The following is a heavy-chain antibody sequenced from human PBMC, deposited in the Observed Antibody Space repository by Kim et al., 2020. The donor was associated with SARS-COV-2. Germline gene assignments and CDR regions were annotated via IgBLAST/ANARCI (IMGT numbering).Heavy chain of an antibody. V-gene: IGHV4-34*01. CDR2: INHSGST. CDR1: GGSFSGYY. J-gene: IGHJ4*02. D-gene: IGHD2-2*01. Sequence: SETLSLTCAVYGGSFSGYYWSWIRQPPGKGLEWIGEINHSGSTNYNPSLKSRVTISVDTSKNQFSLKLSSVTAADTAVYYCARGAPIVVVPAAGMRSFDYWGQGTLVTVSS. CDR3: ARGAPIVVVPAAGMRSFDY.